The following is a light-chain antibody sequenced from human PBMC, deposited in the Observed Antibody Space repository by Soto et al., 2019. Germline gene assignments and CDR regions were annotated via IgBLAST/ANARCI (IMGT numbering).Light chain of an antibody. J-gene: IGKJ5*01. CDR3: QQSYMDPIT. CDR2: DAS. Sequence: IQMTHSPSSVSASVENRVTITCRASQSISTYFNWYQKKPGKAPNLLIYDASRLQSGVPSRFRGSGGGTDFTLSISSVQPEDFATYFCQQSYMDPITFGRGTRLEI. V-gene: IGKV1-39*01. CDR1: QSISTY.